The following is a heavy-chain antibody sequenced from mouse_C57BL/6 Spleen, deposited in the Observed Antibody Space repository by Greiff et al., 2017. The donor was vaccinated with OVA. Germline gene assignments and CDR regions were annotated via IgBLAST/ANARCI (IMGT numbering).Heavy chain of an antibody. CDR2: IYPRSGNT. D-gene: IGHD1-1*01. Sequence: VKLVESGAELARPGASVKLSCKASGYTFTSYGISWVKQRTGQGLEWIGEIYPRSGNTYYNEKFKGKATLTADKSSSTAYMELRSLTSEDSAVYFCASHYYGSSYEDYYYAMDYWGQGTSVTVSS. V-gene: IGHV1-81*01. CDR3: ASHYYGSSYEDYYYAMDY. CDR1: GYTFTSYG. J-gene: IGHJ4*01.